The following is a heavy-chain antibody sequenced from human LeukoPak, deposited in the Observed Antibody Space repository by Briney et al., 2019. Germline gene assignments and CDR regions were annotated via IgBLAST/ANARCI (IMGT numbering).Heavy chain of an antibody. CDR2: ISANNGDT. V-gene: IGHV1-18*01. D-gene: IGHD4-17*01. Sequence: ASVKVSCKASGYTFTSYGISWVRQAPGQGLESMGWISANNGDTDYAQSLQGRITLTTDTSTNTAYMELRSLRSDDTAVYYCARDIGVTNFDYWGQGTLVTVSS. J-gene: IGHJ4*02. CDR3: ARDIGVTNFDY. CDR1: GYTFTSYG.